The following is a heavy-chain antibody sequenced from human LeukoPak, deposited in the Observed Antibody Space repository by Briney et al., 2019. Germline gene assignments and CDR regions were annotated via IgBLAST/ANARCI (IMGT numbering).Heavy chain of an antibody. V-gene: IGHV1-69-2*01. CDR3: ATVYGATGY. D-gene: IGHD1-26*01. J-gene: IGHJ4*02. CDR2: VDPEDGET. CDR1: GYTLTHYY. Sequence: ASVKVSCKVSGYTLTHYYMHWVQQAPGKGLEWMGLVDPEDGETIYAEKFQGRVTITADTSTDTAYMELSSLRSEDTAVYYCATVYGATGYWGQGTLVTVSS.